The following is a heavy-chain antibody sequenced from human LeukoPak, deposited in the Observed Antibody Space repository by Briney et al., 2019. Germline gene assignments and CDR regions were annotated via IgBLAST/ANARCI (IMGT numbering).Heavy chain of an antibody. CDR2: ISGSGGTT. V-gene: IGHV3-23*01. Sequence: GGSLRLSCAASGFTFSSFAMSWVRQAPGKGLEWVSTISGSGGTTNYADSVKGRFTFSRDNSKNTLYLQMNSLRAEDTAVYYCTKDLPDYGNYIEGYWGQGTLVTVSS. D-gene: IGHD4-11*01. CDR1: GFTFSSFA. CDR3: TKDLPDYGNYIEGY. J-gene: IGHJ4*02.